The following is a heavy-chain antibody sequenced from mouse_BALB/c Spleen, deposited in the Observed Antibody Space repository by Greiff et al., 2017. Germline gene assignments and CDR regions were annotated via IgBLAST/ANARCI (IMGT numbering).Heavy chain of an antibody. V-gene: IGHV1-80*01. CDR2: IYPGDGDT. J-gene: IGHJ3*01. D-gene: IGHD2-4*01. Sequence: QVQLQQSGAELVRPGSSVKISCKASGYAFSSYWMNWVKQRPGQGLEWIGQIYPGDGDTNYNGKFKGKATLTADKSSSTAYMQLSSLTSEDSAVYFCARGGDYDAWFAYWGQGTLVTVSA. CDR3: ARGGDYDAWFAY. CDR1: GYAFSSYW.